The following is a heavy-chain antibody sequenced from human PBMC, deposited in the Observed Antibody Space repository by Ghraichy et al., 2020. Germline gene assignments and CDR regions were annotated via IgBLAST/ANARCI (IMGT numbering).Heavy chain of an antibody. J-gene: IGHJ4*02. Sequence: GESLNISCAASGFTFSDYYMSWIRQAPGKGLEWVSYISSSGSTMSYADSVKGRFTISRDNAKNSLYLQMNSLRAEDTAVYYCARVGSIVAAGTIDYWGQGTLVTVSS. CDR1: GFTFSDYY. CDR2: ISSSGSTM. CDR3: ARVGSIVAAGTIDY. V-gene: IGHV3-11*01. D-gene: IGHD6-13*01.